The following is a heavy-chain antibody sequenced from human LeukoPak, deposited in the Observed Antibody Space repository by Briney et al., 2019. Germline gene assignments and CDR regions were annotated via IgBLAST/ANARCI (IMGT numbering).Heavy chain of an antibody. Sequence: GGSLRLSCAASGFTFSSYSMNWVRQAPGKGLEWVSYISSSSSTIYYADSVKGRFTISRDNAKNSLYLQMNSLRAEDTAVYYCARGGNGLEWSYYYYYMDVWGKGTTVTVSS. D-gene: IGHD3-3*01. CDR1: GFTFSSYS. CDR3: ARGGNGLEWSYYYYYMDV. CDR2: ISSSSSTI. V-gene: IGHV3-48*01. J-gene: IGHJ6*03.